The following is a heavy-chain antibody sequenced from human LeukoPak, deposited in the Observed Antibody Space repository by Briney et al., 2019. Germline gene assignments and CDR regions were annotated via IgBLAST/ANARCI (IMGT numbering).Heavy chain of an antibody. Sequence: SVKVSCKASGGTFSSYAISWVRQAPGQGLEWMGGIIPIFGTANYAQKFQGRVTITTDESTSTAYMELSSLRSEDTAVYYCAGGDTGYRSGWYPWGQRTLVSVPS. V-gene: IGHV1-69*05. CDR1: GGTFSSYA. CDR3: AGGDTGYRSGWYP. D-gene: IGHD6-19*01. J-gene: IGHJ5*02. CDR2: IIPIFGTA.